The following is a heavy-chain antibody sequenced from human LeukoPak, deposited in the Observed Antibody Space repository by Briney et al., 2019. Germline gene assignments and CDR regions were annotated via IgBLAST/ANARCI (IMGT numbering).Heavy chain of an antibody. J-gene: IGHJ3*02. CDR1: GFTFSSYG. CDR2: IRYDGSNK. D-gene: IGHD3-10*01. Sequence: GGSLRLSCAASGFTFSSYGMHWVRQAPGKGLEWVAFIRYDGSNKYYADSVKGRFTISRDNAKNSLYLQMNSLRAEDTAVYYCARDYYYGSGKALGAFDIWGQGTMVTVSS. V-gene: IGHV3-30*02. CDR3: ARDYYYGSGKALGAFDI.